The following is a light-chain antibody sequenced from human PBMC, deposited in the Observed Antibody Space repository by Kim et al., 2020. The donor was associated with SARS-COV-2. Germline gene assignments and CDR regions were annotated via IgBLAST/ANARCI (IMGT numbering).Light chain of an antibody. Sequence: SYELTQSPSVSVAPGQTARISCGGDNIGRKSAHWYQQKPGQAPVLVVHDDTDRPSGVPERFAGSNSGNTATLTITRAEAGDEADYYCQVWDASSDQVVFGGGTQLTVL. V-gene: IGLV3-21*02. CDR1: NIGRKS. CDR3: QVWDASSDQVV. CDR2: DDT. J-gene: IGLJ2*01.